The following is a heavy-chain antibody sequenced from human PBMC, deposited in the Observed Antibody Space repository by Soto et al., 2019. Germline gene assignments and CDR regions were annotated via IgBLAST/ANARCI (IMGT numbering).Heavy chain of an antibody. CDR3: AKESPLLYDTQTPDYYYYMDV. J-gene: IGHJ6*03. V-gene: IGHV3-9*01. CDR1: GFTFDDYA. D-gene: IGHD3-9*01. CDR2: ISWNSGSI. Sequence: EVQLVESGGGLVQPGRSLRLSCAASGFTFDDYAMHWVRQAPGKGLEWVSGISWNSGSIGYADSVKGRFTISRDNAKNSLYLQMNSLRAEDTALYYCAKESPLLYDTQTPDYYYYMDVWGKGTTVTVSS.